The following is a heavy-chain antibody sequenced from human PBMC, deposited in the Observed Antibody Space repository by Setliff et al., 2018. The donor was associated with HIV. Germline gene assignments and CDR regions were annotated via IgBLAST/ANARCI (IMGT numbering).Heavy chain of an antibody. D-gene: IGHD2-21*02. CDR3: AREDFNDLSAFDI. V-gene: IGHV4-39*07. Sequence: SETLSLTCTVSGGSISSRSYYWGWIRQPPGKGLEWIGYIYYYSGTTYYNPSLKSRITMSIDTSKNQFSLKLSSVTAADTAVYFCAREDFNDLSAFDIWGQGTRVTVSS. J-gene: IGHJ3*02. CDR1: GGSISSRSYY. CDR2: IYYYSGTT.